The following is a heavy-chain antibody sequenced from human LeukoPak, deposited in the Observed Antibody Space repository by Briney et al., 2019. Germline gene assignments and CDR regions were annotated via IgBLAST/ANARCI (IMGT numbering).Heavy chain of an antibody. CDR1: GFTFSTYV. J-gene: IGHJ4*02. V-gene: IGHV3-64D*06. CDR2: ISSNGDNT. CDR3: VRGTGY. Sequence: GGSLRLSCSVSGFTFSTYVMHWVRQAPGKGLEYVSAISSNGDNTYYADSVKGRFTISRDNTKNTLYLQMSSLRADDTAVYYCVRGTGYWGQGTLVTVSS.